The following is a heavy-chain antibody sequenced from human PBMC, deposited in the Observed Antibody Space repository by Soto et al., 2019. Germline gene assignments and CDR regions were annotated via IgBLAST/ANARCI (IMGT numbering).Heavy chain of an antibody. Sequence: QVQLQESGPGLVKPSETLSLTCTVSGGSISSYYWNWIRQPPGKGLDWIGYIEYSGSTNYNPSLKSRVTISVDTSKNQFSLKLNSVTAADTALYYCARFNGNWFDPWGQGTLVTVSS. CDR2: IEYSGST. CDR3: ARFNGNWFDP. CDR1: GGSISSYY. D-gene: IGHD2-8*01. J-gene: IGHJ5*02. V-gene: IGHV4-59*01.